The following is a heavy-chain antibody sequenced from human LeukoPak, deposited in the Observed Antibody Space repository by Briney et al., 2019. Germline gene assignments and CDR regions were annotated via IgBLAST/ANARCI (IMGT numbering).Heavy chain of an antibody. V-gene: IGHV3-23*01. CDR3: AKVGSPNYYDSSGYYRNWFDP. CDR2: ISGSGGST. J-gene: IGHJ5*02. D-gene: IGHD3-22*01. CDR1: GFTFSSYA. Sequence: GGSLRLSCAASGFTFSSYAMSWVRQAPGKGLEWVSAISGSGGSTYYADSVKGRFTISRDNSKNMLYLQMNSLRAEDTAVYYCAKVGSPNYYDSSGYYRNWFDPWGQGTLVTVSS.